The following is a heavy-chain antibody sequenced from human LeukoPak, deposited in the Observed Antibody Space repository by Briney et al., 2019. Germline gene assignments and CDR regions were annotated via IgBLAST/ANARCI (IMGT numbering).Heavy chain of an antibody. V-gene: IGHV3-23*01. Sequence: GGSLRLSCAVSGITLSNDGMSWVRQAPGKGLEWVAGISGSGGGTNYADSVKGRFTISRDNPKNTLYLQMNGLRAEDTAVYFCAKRGVVIRVILVGFHKEAYYFDSWGQGALVTVSS. CDR3: AKRGVVIRVILVGFHKEAYYFDS. CDR1: GITLSNDG. D-gene: IGHD3-22*01. J-gene: IGHJ4*02. CDR2: ISGSGGGT.